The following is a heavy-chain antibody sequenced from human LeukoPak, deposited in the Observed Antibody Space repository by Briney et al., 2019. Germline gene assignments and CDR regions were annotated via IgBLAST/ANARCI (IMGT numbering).Heavy chain of an antibody. D-gene: IGHD4-17*01. CDR1: GGTFSSYA. J-gene: IGHJ4*02. V-gene: IGHV1-69*04. CDR3: ARATVVDYGDYDLGY. Sequence: SVKVSCKASGGTFSSYAISWVRQAPGQGLEWMGRIIPILGIANYAQKFQGRVTITADKSASTAYMELSSLRSEDTAVYYCARATVVDYGDYDLGYWGQGTLVTVSS. CDR2: IIPILGIA.